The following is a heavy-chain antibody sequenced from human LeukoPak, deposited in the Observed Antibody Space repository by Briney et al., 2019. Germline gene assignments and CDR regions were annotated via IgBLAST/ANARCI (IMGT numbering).Heavy chain of an antibody. Sequence: SSETLSLTCTVSGGSISSYYWSWIRQPPGKGLEWIGYIYYSGSTNYNPSLKSRVTISVDTSKNQFSLKLSSVTAADTAVYYCARGRIAEQIDYWGQGTLVTVSS. V-gene: IGHV4-59*01. CDR3: ARGRIAEQIDY. J-gene: IGHJ4*02. D-gene: IGHD6-13*01. CDR1: GGSISSYY. CDR2: IYYSGST.